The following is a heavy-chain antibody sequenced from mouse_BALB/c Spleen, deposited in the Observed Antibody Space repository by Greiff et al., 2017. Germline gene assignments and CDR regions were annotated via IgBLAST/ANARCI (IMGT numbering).Heavy chain of an antibody. V-gene: IGHV14-3*02. CDR2: IDPANGNT. J-gene: IGHJ4*01. Sequence: EVKLQQSGAELVKPGASVKLSCTASGFNIKDTYMHWVKQRPEQGLEWIGRIDPANGNTKYDPKFQGKATITADTSSNTAYLQLSSLTSEDTAVYYCARGYGSSYDAMDYWGQGTSVTVSS. CDR1: GFNIKDTY. CDR3: ARGYGSSYDAMDY. D-gene: IGHD1-1*01.